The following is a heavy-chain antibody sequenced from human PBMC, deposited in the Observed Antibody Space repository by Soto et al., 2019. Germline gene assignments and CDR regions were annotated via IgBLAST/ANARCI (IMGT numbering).Heavy chain of an antibody. CDR3: AKESPEFDF. V-gene: IGHV3-23*01. CDR1: EFTFSNYA. J-gene: IGHJ4*02. Sequence: GGSLRLSCAASEFTFSNYAMSWVRQAPGKGLEWVSVISGDGASTHYADSVKGRFTISRDNSKNTLYLHMSSLRADDTAVYYCAKESPEFDFWGQGTLVTVSS. CDR2: ISGDGAST.